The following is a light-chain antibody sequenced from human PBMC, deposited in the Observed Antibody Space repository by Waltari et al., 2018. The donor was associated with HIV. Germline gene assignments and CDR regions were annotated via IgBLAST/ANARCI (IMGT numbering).Light chain of an antibody. V-gene: IGLV2-11*01. J-gene: IGLJ2*01. CDR1: SSDVGGYNY. CDR2: DVS. CDR3: CSYAGSYTFVI. Sequence: QSALTQPRSVSGSPGQSVTISCTGTSSDVGGYNYVSWYQHSPGKAPKVLIYDVSKRSSGVPDRFSGSKSGNTASLTISGLQAEDEAVYFCCSYAGSYTFVIFGGGTKVTVL.